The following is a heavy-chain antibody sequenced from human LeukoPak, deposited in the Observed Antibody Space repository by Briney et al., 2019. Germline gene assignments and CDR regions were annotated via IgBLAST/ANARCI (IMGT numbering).Heavy chain of an antibody. CDR3: ASSWYVTFDY. D-gene: IGHD6-13*01. J-gene: IGHJ4*02. V-gene: IGHV4-34*01. CDR2: INHSGST. CDR1: GGSFSGYY. Sequence: SETLSLTCAVYGGSFSGYYWCWIRQPPGKGLEWIGEINHSGSTNYNPSLKSRVTISVDTSKNQFSLKLSSVTAADTAVYYCASSWYVTFDYWGQGTLVTVSS.